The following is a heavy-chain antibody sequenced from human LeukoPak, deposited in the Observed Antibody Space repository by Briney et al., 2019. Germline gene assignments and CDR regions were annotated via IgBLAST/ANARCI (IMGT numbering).Heavy chain of an antibody. J-gene: IGHJ5*02. CDR3: ARVYSSSWYGDWFDP. V-gene: IGHV3-7*01. D-gene: IGHD6-13*01. CDR2: IKQDGSEK. Sequence: GGSLRLSCAASGSTFSSYWMSWVRQAPGKGLEWVANIKQDGSEKYYVDSVKGRFTISRDNAKNSLYLQMNSLRAEDTAVYYCARVYSSSWYGDWFDPWGQGTLVTVSS. CDR1: GSTFSSYW.